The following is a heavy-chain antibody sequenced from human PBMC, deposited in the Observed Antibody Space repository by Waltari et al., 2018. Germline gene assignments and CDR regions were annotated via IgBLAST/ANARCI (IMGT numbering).Heavy chain of an antibody. CDR1: GFTFSSYS. CDR2: ISSSSSTI. D-gene: IGHD2-2*01. Sequence: EVQLVESGGGLVQPGGSLRLSCAASGFTFSSYSMNWVRQAPGKGLEWVSYISSSSSTICYADSVKGRFTISRDNAKNSLYLQMNSLRAEDTAVYYCARDLSSLKGNWFDPWGQGTLVTVSS. CDR3: ARDLSSLKGNWFDP. J-gene: IGHJ5*02. V-gene: IGHV3-48*01.